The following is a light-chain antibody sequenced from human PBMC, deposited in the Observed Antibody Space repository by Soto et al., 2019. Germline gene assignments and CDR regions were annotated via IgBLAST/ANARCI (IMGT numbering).Light chain of an antibody. V-gene: IGKV3-11*01. CDR1: QSVSSY. CDR2: DAS. CDR3: QQRSNWPLT. Sequence: EIVLTQSPATLSLSPGERATLSCRASQSVSSYLAWYQQKPGQAPRLLMSDASNKATGIPARFSGSGSGTDFTLTISSLEPEDFAVYYGQQRSNWPLTFGVGTKVAIK. J-gene: IGKJ4*01.